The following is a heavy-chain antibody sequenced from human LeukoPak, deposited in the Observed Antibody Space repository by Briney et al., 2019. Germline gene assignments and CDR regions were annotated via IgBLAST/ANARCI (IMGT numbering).Heavy chain of an antibody. Sequence: SETLSLTCAFYGGSFSDYYWSWIRQPPGKGLEWIGEINHSRITNYNPSLKSRVTISVDTSKNQFSLKLSSVTAADTAVYYCAYSSAFQQHLGQGTLVTVSS. J-gene: IGHJ1*01. D-gene: IGHD3-22*01. CDR3: AYSSAFQQH. CDR2: INHSRIT. V-gene: IGHV4-34*01. CDR1: GGSFSDYY.